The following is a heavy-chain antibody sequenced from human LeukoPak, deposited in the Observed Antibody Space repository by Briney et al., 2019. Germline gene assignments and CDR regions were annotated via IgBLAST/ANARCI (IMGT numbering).Heavy chain of an antibody. V-gene: IGHV3-49*04. CDR1: GFSFGDHA. J-gene: IGHJ6*02. CDR2: IRSEAYGQTT. Sequence: GSLRLSCTASGFSFGDHAKTWVRQAPGKGLEWVSFIRSEAYGQTTEYAASVKDRFTISRDNSKGIVYLQMNSLKTEDTAKYYCARGPIYLWIYYGMDVWGQGTTVIVSS. D-gene: IGHD3-9*01. CDR3: ARGPIYLWIYYGMDV.